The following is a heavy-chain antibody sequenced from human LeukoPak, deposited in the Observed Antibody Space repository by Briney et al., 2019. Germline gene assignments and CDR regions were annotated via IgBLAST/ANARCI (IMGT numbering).Heavy chain of an antibody. J-gene: IGHJ6*02. V-gene: IGHV1-69*13. CDR1: GGTFSSYA. CDR2: IIPIFGTA. CDR3: ARDKYDSSGYGWRYYYYGMDV. Sequence: SVKVSCTASGGTFSSYAISWVRQAPGQGLEWMGGIIPIFGTANYAQKFQGRVTITADESTSTAYMELSSLRPEDTAVYYCARDKYDSSGYGWRYYYYGMDVWGQGTTVTVSS. D-gene: IGHD3-22*01.